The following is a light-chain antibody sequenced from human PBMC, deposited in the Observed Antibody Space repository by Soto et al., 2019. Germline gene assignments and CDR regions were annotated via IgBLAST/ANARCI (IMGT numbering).Light chain of an antibody. CDR1: QSVSSN. J-gene: IGKJ4*01. Sequence: ENVLTQSPGTLSLSPGERATLSCRASQSVSSNLAWYQQKPGQAPRLLIYGASTRATGIPARFSGSGSGTEFTLTISSLQSEDFAVYYCQQYNDWPPLTFGGGTKVDI. V-gene: IGKV3-15*01. CDR3: QQYNDWPPLT. CDR2: GAS.